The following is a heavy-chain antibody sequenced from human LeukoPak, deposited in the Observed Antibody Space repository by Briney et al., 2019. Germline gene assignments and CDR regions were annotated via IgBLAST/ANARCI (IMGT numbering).Heavy chain of an antibody. J-gene: IGHJ3*02. CDR2: INPNSGGT. CDR3: ARLSWLRHAFDI. V-gene: IGHV1-2*02. D-gene: IGHD5-12*01. CDR1: GYTFSDYY. Sequence: ASVKVSCKAPGYTFSDYYIHWVRQAPGQGLEWMGWINPNSGGTNYAQKFQGRVTMTRDTSISTAYMELSKLRSDDTAVYFCARLSWLRHAFDIWGQGTMVTVSS.